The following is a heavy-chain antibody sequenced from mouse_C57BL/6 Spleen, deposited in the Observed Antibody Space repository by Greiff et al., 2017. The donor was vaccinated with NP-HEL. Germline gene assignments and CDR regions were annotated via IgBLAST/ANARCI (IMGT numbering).Heavy chain of an antibody. CDR1: GYAFSSYW. Sequence: QVQLQHSGAELVKPGASVKISCKASGYAFSSYWMNWVKQRPGKGLEWIGQIYPGDGDTNYNGKFKGKATLTADKSSSTAYMQLSSLTSEDSAVYFCARSFGNHWYFDVWGTGTTVTVSS. CDR3: ARSFGNHWYFDV. CDR2: IYPGDGDT. V-gene: IGHV1-80*01. D-gene: IGHD2-1*01. J-gene: IGHJ1*03.